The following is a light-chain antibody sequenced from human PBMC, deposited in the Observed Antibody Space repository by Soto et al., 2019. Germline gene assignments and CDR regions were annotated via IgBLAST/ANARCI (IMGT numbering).Light chain of an antibody. V-gene: IGKV3-20*01. CDR2: GAS. Sequence: EIVLTQFPGTLSLSPGERATISCRASQSVSSSFLAWFQQKPGQAPRLLIYGASSRATGIPDRFSGRGSGTDFTLTISRLEPEEFAVYYCQHYGSSPTFGQGAKLEIK. J-gene: IGKJ2*01. CDR3: QHYGSSPT. CDR1: QSVSSSF.